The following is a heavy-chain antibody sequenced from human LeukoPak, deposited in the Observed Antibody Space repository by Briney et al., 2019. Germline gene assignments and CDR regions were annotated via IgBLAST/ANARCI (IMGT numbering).Heavy chain of an antibody. V-gene: IGHV3-48*01. CDR3: ARAERLDPMVRGVYYYFYYMDV. CDR2: ISSSSSTI. Sequence: GGSLRLSCAASGFTFSNYNMNWVRQAPGKGLEWVSYISSSSSTIYYADSVKGRFTISRDDAKNSLYLQMNSLRAEDTAVYYCARAERLDPMVRGVYYYFYYMDVCGKGTTVTVSS. CDR1: GFTFSNYN. J-gene: IGHJ6*03. D-gene: IGHD3-10*01.